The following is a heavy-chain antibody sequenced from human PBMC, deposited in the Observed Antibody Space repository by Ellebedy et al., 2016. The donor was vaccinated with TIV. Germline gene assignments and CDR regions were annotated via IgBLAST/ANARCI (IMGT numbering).Heavy chain of an antibody. J-gene: IGHJ3*02. V-gene: IGHV4-61*01. Sequence: SETLSLTXTVPGGSVSSGSYYWSWIRQPPGKGLEWIGYIYYSGSTNYNPSLKSRVTISVDTSKNQFSLKLSSVTAADTAVYYCARDRPARYCSSTSCSGAFDIWGQGTMVTVSS. CDR3: ARDRPARYCSSTSCSGAFDI. D-gene: IGHD2-2*01. CDR1: GGSVSSGSYY. CDR2: IYYSGST.